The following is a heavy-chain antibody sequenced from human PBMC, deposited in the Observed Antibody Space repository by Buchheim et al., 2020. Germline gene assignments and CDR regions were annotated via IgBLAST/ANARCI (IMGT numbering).Heavy chain of an antibody. D-gene: IGHD2-21*02. CDR3: ARCGGDCYGSGSAFDI. CDR2: ISDDGNHI. Sequence: QVQLVESGGGVVQPGRSLRLSCATSGFTFSGYGMHWVRQAPGKGLEWVAVISDDGNHIFYTDSVKGRFTISRDNSKNMLYLQLNRLRAEDTAVFYCARCGGDCYGSGSAFDIWGQGT. CDR1: GFTFSGYG. V-gene: IGHV3-30*03. J-gene: IGHJ3*02.